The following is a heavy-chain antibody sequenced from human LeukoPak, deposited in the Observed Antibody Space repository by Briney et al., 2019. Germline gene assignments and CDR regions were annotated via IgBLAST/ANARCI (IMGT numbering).Heavy chain of an antibody. D-gene: IGHD2-21*02. V-gene: IGHV3-23*01. CDR3: ARDGTLLGSDSNYYYGMDV. CDR2: ISGSGGST. J-gene: IGHJ6*02. CDR1: GFTFSSYA. Sequence: PGGSLRLSCAASGFTFSSYAMSWVRQAPGKGLEWVSAISGSGGSTYYADSVKGRFTISRDDSKNTLYVQMNSLRAEDTALYYCARDGTLLGSDSNYYYGMDVWGQGTTVTVSS.